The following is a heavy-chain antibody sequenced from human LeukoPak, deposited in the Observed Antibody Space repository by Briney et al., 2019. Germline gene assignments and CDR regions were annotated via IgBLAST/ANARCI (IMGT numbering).Heavy chain of an antibody. Sequence: ASVKVSFKASGYIFTDYYMDWVRQAPGQGLEWMGWINPNNGGTKSAQKFQGRVTMTRDTSISTAYMELSSLRSDDTAIYYCARGAEQQRLAHFDYWGQGTLVTVSS. V-gene: IGHV1-2*02. CDR1: GYIFTDYY. CDR3: ARGAEQQRLAHFDY. CDR2: INPNNGGT. D-gene: IGHD6-13*01. J-gene: IGHJ4*02.